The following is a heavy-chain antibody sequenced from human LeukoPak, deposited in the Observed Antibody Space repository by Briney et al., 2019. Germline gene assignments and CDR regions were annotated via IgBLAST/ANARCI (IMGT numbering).Heavy chain of an antibody. Sequence: SETLSLTCTVSGGSISGYYWSWIRQPPGKGLEWIGYIYYSGSTNYNPSVKSRVTISVDTSKNQFSLKLSSVTAADTAAYFCARHGGSGYCSKVVCYVGAFDIWGQGTMVTVSS. J-gene: IGHJ3*02. CDR1: GGSISGYY. V-gene: IGHV4-59*08. CDR2: IYYSGST. D-gene: IGHD2-8*01. CDR3: ARHGGSGYCSKVVCYVGAFDI.